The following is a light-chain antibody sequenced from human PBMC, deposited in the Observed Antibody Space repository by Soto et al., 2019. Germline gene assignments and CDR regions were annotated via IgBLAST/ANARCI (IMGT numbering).Light chain of an antibody. CDR2: EVS. J-gene: IGLJ1*01. CDR1: SSDVGGYKF. CDR3: SSYTGRKTLV. Sequence: QSVLTQPASVSGSPGQSITISCTGTSSDVGGYKFVSWHQQHPGQAPKLMIFEVSNRPSGISNRFSGSKSGNTASLTISGLQADDEGDYYCSSYTGRKTLVFGTGHKVT. V-gene: IGLV2-14*01.